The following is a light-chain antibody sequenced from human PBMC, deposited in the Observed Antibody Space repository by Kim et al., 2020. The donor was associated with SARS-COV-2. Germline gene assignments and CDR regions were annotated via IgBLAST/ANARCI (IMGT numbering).Light chain of an antibody. CDR3: QQYNKYPWT. V-gene: IGKV1-5*01. Sequence: GDRVTMSCRASQIISSSLAWYQQRPGKAPKLLIYDASSLESGVPSRFSGSGSGTDFTLTITSLQPDDFATYYCQQYNKYPWTF. J-gene: IGKJ1*01. CDR2: DAS. CDR1: QIISSS.